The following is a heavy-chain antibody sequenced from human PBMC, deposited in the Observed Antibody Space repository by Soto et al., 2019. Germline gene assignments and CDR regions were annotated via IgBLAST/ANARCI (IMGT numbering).Heavy chain of an antibody. Sequence: GGSLRLSCAASGFTFSHYAMNWVRQAPGKGPEWVSTISGSGRDAYYADSVKGRFTFSRDNSNNMLYLQMNRLRAGDTAVYDCAKEGGYCTSSTCYDFGGYMDVWGKGTTVTVSS. V-gene: IGHV3-23*01. CDR1: GFTFSHYA. CDR2: ISGSGRDA. J-gene: IGHJ6*03. CDR3: AKEGGYCTSSTCYDFGGYMDV. D-gene: IGHD2-2*01.